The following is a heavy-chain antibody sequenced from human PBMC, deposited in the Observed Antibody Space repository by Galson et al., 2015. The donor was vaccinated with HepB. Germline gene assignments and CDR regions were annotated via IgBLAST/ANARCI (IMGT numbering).Heavy chain of an antibody. CDR1: GFTFSSYS. CDR3: ARDRGISMVFDY. CDR2: ISSSSSYI. D-gene: IGHD3-10*01. J-gene: IGHJ4*02. V-gene: IGHV3-21*01. Sequence: SLRLSCAASGFTFSSYSMNWVRQAPGKGLEWVSSISSSSSYIYYADSVKGRFTISRDNAKSSQYLHMNGLRAGDTAVYYCARDRGISMVFDYWGQGTLVTVSS.